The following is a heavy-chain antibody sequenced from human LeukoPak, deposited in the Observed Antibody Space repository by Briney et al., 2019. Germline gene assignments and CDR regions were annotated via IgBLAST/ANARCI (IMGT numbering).Heavy chain of an antibody. J-gene: IGHJ5*02. D-gene: IGHD2-2*01. V-gene: IGHV4-38-2*02. Sequence: PSETLSLTCTVSGYSIRSGYYWGWIRQPPGKGLEWIGSIYHSGGTYYNPSLKSRVTISVDTSKNQFSLKLSSVTAADTAVYYCARGVVPAAMGFDPWGQGTLVTVSS. CDR3: ARGVVPAAMGFDP. CDR2: IYHSGGT. CDR1: GYSIRSGYY.